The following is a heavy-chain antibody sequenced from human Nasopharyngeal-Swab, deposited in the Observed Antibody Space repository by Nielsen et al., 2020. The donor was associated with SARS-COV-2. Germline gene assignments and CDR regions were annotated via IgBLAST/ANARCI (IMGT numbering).Heavy chain of an antibody. CDR1: GGSTSSYY. D-gene: IGHD3-3*01. V-gene: IGHV4-59*01. J-gene: IGHJ6*03. CDR2: IYYSGST. Sequence: SETLSLTCPVSGGSTSSYYWSWIRQPPGKGLEWIGYIYYSGSTNYNPSLKSRVTISVDTSKNQFSLKLSSVTAADTAVYYCARAPYDFWSGYQGYYYYYMDVWGKGTTVTVSS. CDR3: ARAPYDFWSGYQGYYYYYMDV.